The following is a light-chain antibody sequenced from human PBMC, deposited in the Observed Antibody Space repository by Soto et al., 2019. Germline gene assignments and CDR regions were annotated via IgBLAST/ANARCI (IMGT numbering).Light chain of an antibody. Sequence: EIVLTQSPGTLSLSPGERATLSCRASQSVSSSYLAWYQQKPGQAPRLLIYGASRRATGIPDRFSGSGSGTYFTLTISRVEPDDFAVYFCQQYGSSYTFGQGTKLEIK. V-gene: IGKV3-20*01. CDR2: GAS. CDR3: QQYGSSYT. CDR1: QSVSSSY. J-gene: IGKJ2*01.